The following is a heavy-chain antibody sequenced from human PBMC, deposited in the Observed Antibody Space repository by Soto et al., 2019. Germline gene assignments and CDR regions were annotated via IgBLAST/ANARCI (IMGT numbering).Heavy chain of an antibody. D-gene: IGHD2-2*01. Sequence: EVPLVESGGGLVQPGRSLRLSCAASGFTFDDYAMHWVRQAPGKGLEWVSGISWNSGSIGYADSVKGRFTISRDNAKNSLYLQMNSLRAEDTALYYCAKGLVPAASYYYYGMDVWGQGTTVTVSS. CDR2: ISWNSGSI. CDR3: AKGLVPAASYYYYGMDV. J-gene: IGHJ6*02. CDR1: GFTFDDYA. V-gene: IGHV3-9*01.